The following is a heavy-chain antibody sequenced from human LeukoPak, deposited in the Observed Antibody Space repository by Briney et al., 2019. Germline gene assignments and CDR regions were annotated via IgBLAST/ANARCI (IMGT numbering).Heavy chain of an antibody. CDR1: GYTLTELS. J-gene: IGHJ3*02. V-gene: IGHV1-24*01. Sequence: GASVKVSCKASGYTLTELSMHWVRQAPGKGLEWMGGFDPEDGETIYAQKFQGRVTMTEDTSTDTAYMELSSLRSEDTAVYYCATAPREIAVAAHDAFDIWGQGTMVTVSS. CDR2: FDPEDGET. CDR3: ATAPREIAVAAHDAFDI. D-gene: IGHD6-19*01.